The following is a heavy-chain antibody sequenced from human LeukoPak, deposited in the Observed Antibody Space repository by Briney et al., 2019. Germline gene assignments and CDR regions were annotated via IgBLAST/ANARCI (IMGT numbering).Heavy chain of an antibody. Sequence: GGSLRLSCAASGFTFSSYGMHWVRQAPGKGLEWVAVISYDGSNKYYADSVKGRFTISRDNSKNTLYLQMNSLRAEDTAVYYCARDRGESITMIVVVTYYFDYWGQGTLVTVSS. CDR2: ISYDGSNK. CDR1: GFTFSSYG. D-gene: IGHD3-22*01. J-gene: IGHJ4*02. V-gene: IGHV3-30*03. CDR3: ARDRGESITMIVVVTYYFDY.